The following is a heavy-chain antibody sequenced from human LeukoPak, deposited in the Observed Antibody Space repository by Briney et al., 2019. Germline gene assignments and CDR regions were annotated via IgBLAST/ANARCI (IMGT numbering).Heavy chain of an antibody. CDR2: IYTRGST. Sequence: KASETLSLTCTVSGGSISSYYWSWIRQPAGKGLEWIGRIYTRGSTNYNPSLKSRVIISVDTSKNQFSLELSSVTAADTAVYYCAGVRVYENDYGDYYDYWGQGTLVTVSS. CDR3: AGVRVYENDYGDYYDY. CDR1: GGSISSYY. J-gene: IGHJ4*02. V-gene: IGHV4-4*07. D-gene: IGHD4-17*01.